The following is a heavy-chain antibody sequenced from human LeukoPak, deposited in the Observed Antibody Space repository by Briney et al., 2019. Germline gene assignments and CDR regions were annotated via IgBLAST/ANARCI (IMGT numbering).Heavy chain of an antibody. CDR3: ARSLGYCSGGSCGLDY. V-gene: IGHV1-69*13. CDR2: ILPIFGTA. Sequence: GASVKVSCKASGGTFSSYAISWVRQAPGQGLEWRGGILPIFGTANYAQKFQGRVTITADESTSTAYMELSSLRSEDTAVYYCARSLGYCSGGSCGLDYWGQGTLVTVSS. J-gene: IGHJ4*02. D-gene: IGHD2-15*01. CDR1: GGTFSSYA.